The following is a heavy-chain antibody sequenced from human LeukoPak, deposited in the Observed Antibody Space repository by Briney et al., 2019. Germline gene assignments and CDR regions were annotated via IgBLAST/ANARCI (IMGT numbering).Heavy chain of an antibody. V-gene: IGHV4-39*01. J-gene: IGHJ4*02. CDR2: IYYSGST. Sequence: SSETLSLTCTVSGGSISSSSYYWGWIRQPPGKGLEWIGSIYYSGSTYYNPSLKSRVTISVDTSKNQFSLKPSSVTAADTAVYYCARQPYYYDSSGYFPDYWGQGTLVTVSS. CDR1: GGSISSSSYY. CDR3: ARQPYYYDSSGYFPDY. D-gene: IGHD3-22*01.